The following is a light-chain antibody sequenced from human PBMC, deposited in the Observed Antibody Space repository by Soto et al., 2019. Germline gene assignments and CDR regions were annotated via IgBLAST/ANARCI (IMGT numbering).Light chain of an antibody. Sequence: QSALTQPASLSGSPGQSITISCTGTSSDIGAYDYVSWFQQHPGKAPKLMISEVNNRPSGVSNRFSGSKSGNTAYLTISGLQVEDEADYFCFSFTTTSTHVFGTGTQLTVL. CDR1: SSDIGAYDY. CDR2: EVN. CDR3: FSFTTTSTHV. J-gene: IGLJ1*01. V-gene: IGLV2-14*01.